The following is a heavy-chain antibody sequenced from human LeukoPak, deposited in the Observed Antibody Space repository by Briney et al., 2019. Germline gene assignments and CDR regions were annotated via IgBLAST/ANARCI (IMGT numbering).Heavy chain of an antibody. V-gene: IGHV4-39*01. CDR3: ARVSIAAAGSSYYYYYMDV. CDR2: IYYSGST. Sequence: PSETLSLTCTVSGGSISSSPYYWGWIRQPPGKGLEWIGNIYYSGSTYYNPSLKSRVTISVDTSKNQFSLKLSSVTAADTAVYYCARVSIAAAGSSYYYYYMDVWGKGTTVTISS. CDR1: GGSISSSPYY. J-gene: IGHJ6*03. D-gene: IGHD6-13*01.